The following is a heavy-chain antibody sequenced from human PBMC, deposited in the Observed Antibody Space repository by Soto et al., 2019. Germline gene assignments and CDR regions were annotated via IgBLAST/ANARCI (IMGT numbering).Heavy chain of an antibody. D-gene: IGHD6-6*01. CDR3: AIDYNLYSNSARYAIDI. CDR2: FDPEDGET. J-gene: IGHJ3*02. V-gene: IGHV1-24*01. Sequence: ASVKVSCKVSGYTLTELSMHWVRQAPGKGLEWMGGFDPEDGETIYAQKFQGRVTMTEDTSTDTAYMELSSLRSEDTAVYYCAIDYNLYSNSARYAIDIWGQGTMVTVSS. CDR1: GYTLTELS.